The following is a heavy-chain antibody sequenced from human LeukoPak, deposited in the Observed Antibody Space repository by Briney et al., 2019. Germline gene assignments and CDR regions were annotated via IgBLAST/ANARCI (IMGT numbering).Heavy chain of an antibody. CDR3: TRRGLVSAFDI. CDR1: GFTFSSYW. V-gene: IGHV3-74*01. Sequence: GGSLRLSCAASGFTFSSYWMHWVRQAPGKGLVWVSRINGDGSSTTYADAVKGRFTISRDNAKNTLYLQMSSLRAEDTAVYYCTRRGLVSAFDIWGQGTMVTVAS. J-gene: IGHJ3*02. D-gene: IGHD2-15*01. CDR2: INGDGSST.